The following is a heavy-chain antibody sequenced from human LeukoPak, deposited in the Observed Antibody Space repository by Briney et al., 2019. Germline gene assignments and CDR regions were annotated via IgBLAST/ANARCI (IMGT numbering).Heavy chain of an antibody. Sequence: GGSLRLSCAASGFTVNSNYMSWVRQAPGKGLEWVSVIYSGGSTYYADSVKGRFTISRDNSKNTLYLQMNSLRAEDTAVYYCASSILTGYFSYYYYGMDVWGQGTTVTVSS. V-gene: IGHV3-53*01. J-gene: IGHJ6*02. CDR3: ASSILTGYFSYYYYGMDV. D-gene: IGHD3-9*01. CDR2: IYSGGST. CDR1: GFTVNSNY.